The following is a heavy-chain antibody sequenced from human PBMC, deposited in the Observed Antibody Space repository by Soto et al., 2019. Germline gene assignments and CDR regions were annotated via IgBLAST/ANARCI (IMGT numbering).Heavy chain of an antibody. D-gene: IGHD7-27*01. CDR3: AHRRLGIGGFDY. CDR1: GFSLSTSGVG. Sequence: QITLKESGPPLVKPTQTLTLTCTFSGFSLSTSGVGVGWIRQPPGKALEWLALIYWDDDKRYSPSLKSRLTITKDTSKNQVVLTMTNMVPVDTAKYYCAHRRLGIGGFDYWGQGTLVTVSS. CDR2: IYWDDDK. V-gene: IGHV2-5*02. J-gene: IGHJ4*02.